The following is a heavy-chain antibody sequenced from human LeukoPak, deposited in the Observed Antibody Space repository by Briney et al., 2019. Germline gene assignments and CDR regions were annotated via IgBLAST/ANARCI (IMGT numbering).Heavy chain of an antibody. CDR1: GFTFSTYA. J-gene: IGHJ4*02. CDR2: LSSNGGST. V-gene: IGHV3-64*01. Sequence: PGGSLTLSCAASGFTFSTYAMHWVRQAPGKGLEYVSALSSNGGSTYYANSVKGRFTISRDNSKNTLYLQMGSLRAEDMAIYYCARPRVHCSGSYCYPGGFDYWGQGTMVTVSS. D-gene: IGHD2-15*01. CDR3: ARPRVHCSGSYCYPGGFDY.